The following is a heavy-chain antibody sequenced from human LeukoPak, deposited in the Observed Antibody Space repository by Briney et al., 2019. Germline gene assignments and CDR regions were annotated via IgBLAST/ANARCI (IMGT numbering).Heavy chain of an antibody. CDR3: ARDPTGYGDYVS. Sequence: PSETLSLTCTVSGYSISSGYYWGWIRQPPGKGLEWIGSIYHSGSTYYNPSLKSRVTISVDTSKNQFSLKLSSVTAADTAVYYCARDPTGYGDYVSWGQGTLVTVSS. CDR2: IYHSGST. CDR1: GYSISSGYY. V-gene: IGHV4-38-2*02. D-gene: IGHD4-17*01. J-gene: IGHJ5*02.